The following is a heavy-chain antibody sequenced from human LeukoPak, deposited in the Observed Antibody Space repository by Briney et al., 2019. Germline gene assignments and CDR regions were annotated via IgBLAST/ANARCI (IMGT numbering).Heavy chain of an antibody. Sequence: SETLSLTCTVSGGSISSYYWSWIRQPPGKGLEWIGYIYYSGSTNYNPSLKSRVTISVDTSKNQFSLKLSSVTAADTAVYYCARSDYGDYHDFDYWAREPWSPSPQ. V-gene: IGHV4-59*01. CDR1: GGSISSYY. J-gene: IGHJ4*02. CDR2: IYYSGST. D-gene: IGHD4-17*01. CDR3: ARSDYGDYHDFDY.